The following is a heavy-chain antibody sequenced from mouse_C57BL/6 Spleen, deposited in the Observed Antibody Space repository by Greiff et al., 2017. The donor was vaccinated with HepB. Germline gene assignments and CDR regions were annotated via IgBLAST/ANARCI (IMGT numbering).Heavy chain of an antibody. CDR1: GYTFTSYW. CDR2: INPSSGYT. J-gene: IGHJ2*01. V-gene: IGHV1-7*01. D-gene: IGHD1-1*01. Sequence: QVQLQQSGAELAKPGASVKLSCKASGYTFTSYWMHWVKQRPGQGLEWIGYINPSSGYTKYNQKFKDKATLTADKSSSTAYMQLSRLTYEDSAFYYCARNRYGSRAGFDYWGQGTTLTVSS. CDR3: ARNRYGSRAGFDY.